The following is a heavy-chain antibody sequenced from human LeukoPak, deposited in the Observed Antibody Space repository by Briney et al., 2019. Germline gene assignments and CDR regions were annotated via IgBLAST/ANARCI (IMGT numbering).Heavy chain of an antibody. CDR3: ARGSDWGPRSAFDI. CDR2: INQNGGTT. Sequence: GGSLRLSCSASGFSFSDCIMNWVRQAPGKGLEHVSLINQNGGTTYYADSVKGRFTISRDNSKNTLYLQMSSLRAEDTAVYYCARGSDWGPRSAFDIWGQGTMVTVSS. J-gene: IGHJ3*02. D-gene: IGHD7-27*01. V-gene: IGHV3-64D*06. CDR1: GFSFSDCI.